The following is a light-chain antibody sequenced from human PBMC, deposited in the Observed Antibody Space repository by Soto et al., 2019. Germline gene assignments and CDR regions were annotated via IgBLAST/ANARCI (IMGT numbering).Light chain of an antibody. CDR2: KAS. CDR3: QQYKSNSQWT. CDR1: QSISSW. J-gene: IGKJ1*01. Sequence: DIQMTQSPSTLSASVGDRVTITCRASQSISSWLAWYQQKPGKAPKLLIYKASSLESGVPSRFSGSGSGTEFTLTISSLQPDDFATYYCQQYKSNSQWTFDQGTKVEIK. V-gene: IGKV1-5*03.